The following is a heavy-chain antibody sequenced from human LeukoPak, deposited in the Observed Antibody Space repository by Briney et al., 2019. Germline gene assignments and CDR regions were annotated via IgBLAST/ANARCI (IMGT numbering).Heavy chain of an antibody. J-gene: IGHJ4*02. D-gene: IGHD3-10*01. CDR3: ARDLYGSGSYPLL. V-gene: IGHV1-46*01. CDR2: INPSGGST. Sequence: ASAKVSCKASGYTFTSYYMHWVPQAPGQGLEWMGIINPSGGSTSYAQKFQGRVTMTRDTSTSTVYMELSSLRSEDTAVYYCARDLYGSGSYPLLWGQGTLVTVSS. CDR1: GYTFTSYY.